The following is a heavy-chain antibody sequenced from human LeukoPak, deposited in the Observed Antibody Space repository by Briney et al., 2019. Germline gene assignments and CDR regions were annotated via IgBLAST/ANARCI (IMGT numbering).Heavy chain of an antibody. Sequence: GGSLRLSCAPSGFTFSNYGMNWVRQAPGKGLEWVSFTDTSGNYIYYGDSVKGRFTISRDNAKNLVFLQMNGLRAEDTAVYYCARGRSITLLRGVAMSDGFDIWGQGAMVAVSS. CDR1: GFTFSNYG. CDR3: ARGRSITLLRGVAMSDGFDI. D-gene: IGHD3-10*01. J-gene: IGHJ3*02. CDR2: TDTSGNYI. V-gene: IGHV3-21*01.